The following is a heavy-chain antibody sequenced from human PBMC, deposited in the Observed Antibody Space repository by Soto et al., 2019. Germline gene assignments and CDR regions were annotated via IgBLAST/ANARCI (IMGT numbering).Heavy chain of an antibody. J-gene: IGHJ2*01. D-gene: IGHD4-4*01. CDR3: ARPLWRDDYNWGYFDL. CDR2: ISYDGRNK. Sequence: QVQLVESGGGVVQPGRSLRLSCAASGFTFSSYAMHWVRQVPGKGLEWVAVISYDGRNKYYADSVKGRFTISRDNSKNKLYLQMNSLRAEDTAVYYCARPLWRDDYNWGYFDLWGRGTLVTVSS. CDR1: GFTFSSYA. V-gene: IGHV3-30*04.